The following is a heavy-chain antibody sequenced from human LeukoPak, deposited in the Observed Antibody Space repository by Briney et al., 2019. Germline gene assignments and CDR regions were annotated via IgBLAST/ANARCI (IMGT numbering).Heavy chain of an antibody. Sequence: ASVKVSCKASGYTFTGYYMHWVRQAPGQGLEWMGWISAYNGNTNYAQKLQGRVTMTTDTSTSTAYMELRSLRSDDTAVYYCARVFTWALRRQQLIAFDIWGQGTMVTVSS. V-gene: IGHV1-18*04. CDR3: ARVFTWALRRQQLIAFDI. CDR1: GYTFTGYY. D-gene: IGHD6-13*01. CDR2: ISAYNGNT. J-gene: IGHJ3*02.